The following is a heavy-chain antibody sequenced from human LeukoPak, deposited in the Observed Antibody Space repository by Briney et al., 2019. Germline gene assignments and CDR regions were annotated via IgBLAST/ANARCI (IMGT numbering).Heavy chain of an antibody. D-gene: IGHD2-21*02. CDR3: VRTYCGGDCYEFPYYFDY. CDR1: GGTFSSYA. V-gene: IGHV1-69*06. CDR2: IIPIFGTA. J-gene: IGHJ4*02. Sequence: SVKVSCKASGGTFSSYAISWVRQAPGQGLEWMGGIIPIFGTANYAQKFQGRVTITADKSTSTAYMELSSLRSEDTAVYYCVRTYCGGDCYEFPYYFDYWGQGTLVTVSS.